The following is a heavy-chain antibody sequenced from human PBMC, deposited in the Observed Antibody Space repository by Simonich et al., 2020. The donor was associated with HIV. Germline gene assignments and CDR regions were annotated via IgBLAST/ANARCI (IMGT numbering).Heavy chain of an antibody. Sequence: QVQLQQWGAGLLKPSETLSLTCAVYGGSFSGYYWSWIRQPPGKGLAWIGEINHSGSTNYNPPLKSRVTISVDTSKNQFSLKLSSVTAADTAVYYCARGFYQRLYYFDYWGQGTLVTVSS. V-gene: IGHV4-34*01. CDR3: ARGFYQRLYYFDY. D-gene: IGHD2-2*01. CDR1: GGSFSGYY. CDR2: INHSGST. J-gene: IGHJ4*02.